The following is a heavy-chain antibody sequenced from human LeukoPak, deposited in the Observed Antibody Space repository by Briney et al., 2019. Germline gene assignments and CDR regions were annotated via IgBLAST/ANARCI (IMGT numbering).Heavy chain of an antibody. CDR2: IFYNGNS. CDR1: GGSITNPTYH. D-gene: IGHD6-6*01. V-gene: IGHV4-39*02. CDR3: TSEYSSSPAY. J-gene: IGHJ4*02. Sequence: SETLSLTCTVSGGSITNPTYHWGWVRQAPGKGLEWIGSIFYNGNSYYNLDLTSRLTLSIDTSNNQFSLKLESVTAADTAVYYCTSEYSSSPAYWGQGTLVTASS.